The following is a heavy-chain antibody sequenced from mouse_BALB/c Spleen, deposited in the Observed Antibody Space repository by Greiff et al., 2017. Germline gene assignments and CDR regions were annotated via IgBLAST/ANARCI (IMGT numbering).Heavy chain of an antibody. CDR3: ASTRDPSYAMDY. J-gene: IGHJ4*01. CDR1: GYSITSDYA. Sequence: DVQLQESGPGLVKPSQSLSLTCTVTGYSITSDYAWNWIRQFPGNKLEWMGYISYSGSTSYNPSLKSRISITRDTSKNQFFLQLNSVTTEDTATYYCASTRDPSYAMDYWGQGTSVTVSS. D-gene: IGHD2-12*01. CDR2: ISYSGST. V-gene: IGHV3-2*02.